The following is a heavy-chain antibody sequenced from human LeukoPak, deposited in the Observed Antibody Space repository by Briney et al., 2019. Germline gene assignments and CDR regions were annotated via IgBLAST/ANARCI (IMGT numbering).Heavy chain of an antibody. J-gene: IGHJ5*02. CDR2: IRYDGSNK. CDR1: GFTFSSYG. Sequence: PGGSLRLSCAASGFTFSSYGMHWVRQAPGKGLEWVAFIRYDGSNKYYADSVKGRFTISRDNSKNTLYLQMNSLRAEDTAVYYCAKDGSGSYYAFDPWGQGTLVTVPS. D-gene: IGHD3-10*01. CDR3: AKDGSGSYYAFDP. V-gene: IGHV3-30*02.